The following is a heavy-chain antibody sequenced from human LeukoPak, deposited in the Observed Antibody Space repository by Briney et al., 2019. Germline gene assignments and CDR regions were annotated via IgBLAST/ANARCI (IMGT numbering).Heavy chain of an antibody. V-gene: IGHV3-23*01. J-gene: IGHJ4*02. CDR1: GFTFSSYA. CDR3: ARAAYGDPHFDF. CDR2: ISGSDGST. Sequence: PGGSLRLSCAASGFTFSSYAMSWVRQAPGKGLEWVSGISGSDGSTYYADSLKGRFTISRDNSKNTLYLQMNSLRAEDTAVYYGARAAYGDPHFDFWDQGTLVTVSS. D-gene: IGHD4-17*01.